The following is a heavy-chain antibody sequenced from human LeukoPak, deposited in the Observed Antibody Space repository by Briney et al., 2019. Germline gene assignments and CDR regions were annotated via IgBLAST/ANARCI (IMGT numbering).Heavy chain of an antibody. V-gene: IGHV3-43*02. Sequence: GGSLRLSCAASGFTFDDYAMHWVRQTPGKGLECVSLISEDGGDTWYADSVKGRFTISRDNSRNSLYLQMNSLRAEDTAFYYCAKDKTRGPGDYWGQGTLVTVSS. D-gene: IGHD1-14*01. CDR2: ISEDGGDT. CDR1: GFTFDDYA. J-gene: IGHJ4*02. CDR3: AKDKTRGPGDY.